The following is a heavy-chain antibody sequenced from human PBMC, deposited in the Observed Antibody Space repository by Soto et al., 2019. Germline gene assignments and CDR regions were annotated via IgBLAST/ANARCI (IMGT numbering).Heavy chain of an antibody. CDR2: ISYDGSNK. Sequence: PGGSLRLSCAASGFTFSSYGMHWVRQAPGKGMEWVSVISYDGSNKYYADSVKGRFTISRDNPKNTLYLQMNSLGAEDTAVYYCARNYYYYCMDVWGQGTTVTVSS. CDR1: GFTFSSYG. J-gene: IGHJ6*02. CDR3: ARNYYYYCMDV. V-gene: IGHV3-30*03.